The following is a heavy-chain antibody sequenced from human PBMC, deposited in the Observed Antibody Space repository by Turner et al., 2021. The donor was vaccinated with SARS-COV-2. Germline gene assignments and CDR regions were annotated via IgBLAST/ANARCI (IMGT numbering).Heavy chain of an antibody. J-gene: IGHJ4*02. Sequence: QVQLVQSGAKVKKPGASVKVSCKVSGYTLTELSMHWVRQAPGKGLEWMGGFDPEDAKTIYAQKFQGRVTMTEDTSTDTAYMELSSLRSEDTAVYYCATGYAYCGGGCSIDFWGQGTLVTVSS. CDR3: ATGYAYCGGGCSIDF. V-gene: IGHV1-24*01. CDR1: GYTLTELS. D-gene: IGHD2-21*02. CDR2: FDPEDAKT.